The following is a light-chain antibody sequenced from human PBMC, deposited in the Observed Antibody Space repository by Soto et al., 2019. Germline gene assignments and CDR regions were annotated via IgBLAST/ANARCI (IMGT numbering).Light chain of an antibody. V-gene: IGKV3-15*01. CDR3: QQYNNWYS. Sequence: EIVMTQSPATLSVSPGARATLSCRASQSINGNLAWYQRKPGQAPSLLMYATSVRATGIPARFSVSGSGTDYTLTISSLQSEDSAVVDCQQYNNWYSFGQGTKVDIK. CDR2: ATS. CDR1: QSINGN. J-gene: IGKJ2*03.